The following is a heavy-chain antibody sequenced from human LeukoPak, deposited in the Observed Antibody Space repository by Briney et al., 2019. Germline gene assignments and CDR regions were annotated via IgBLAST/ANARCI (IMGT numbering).Heavy chain of an antibody. J-gene: IGHJ4*02. D-gene: IGHD4/OR15-4a*01. CDR3: AKDPMSLDYGPEGSVY. V-gene: IGHV3-23*01. CDR2: ISGSGGST. Sequence: PGGSLRLSCAASGFTFSSYAMSWVRRAPGKGLEWVSAISGSGGSTYYADSVKGRFTISRDNSKNTLYLQMNSLRAEDTAVYYCAKDPMSLDYGPEGSVYWGQGTLVTVSS. CDR1: GFTFSSYA.